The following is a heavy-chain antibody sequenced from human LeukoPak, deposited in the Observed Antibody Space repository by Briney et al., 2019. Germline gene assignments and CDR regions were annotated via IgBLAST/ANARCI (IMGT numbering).Heavy chain of an antibody. CDR1: GFTFDDYA. Sequence: SLRLSCAASGFTFDDYAVHWVRQAPGKGLEWVSGISWNSGSIGYADSVKGRFTISRDNAKNSLYLQMNSLRAEDTALYYCAKGVATMLYYGMDVWGQGTTVTVSS. D-gene: IGHD5-12*01. CDR3: AKGVATMLYYGMDV. CDR2: ISWNSGSI. V-gene: IGHV3-9*01. J-gene: IGHJ6*02.